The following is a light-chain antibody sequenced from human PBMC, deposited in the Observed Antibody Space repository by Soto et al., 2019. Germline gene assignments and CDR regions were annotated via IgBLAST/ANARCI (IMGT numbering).Light chain of an antibody. CDR2: AAS. V-gene: IGKV3-20*01. Sequence: EIVLTQYPGTLSLSPGDRATLSCKASQSVADNYLAWYQQKPGQAPRLLIYAASRRAIGIPDTFSGSGPGTDFTLTITRLEPEDFALYYCQQYGHSPRTFGQGTKVDI. CDR1: QSVADNY. CDR3: QQYGHSPRT. J-gene: IGKJ1*01.